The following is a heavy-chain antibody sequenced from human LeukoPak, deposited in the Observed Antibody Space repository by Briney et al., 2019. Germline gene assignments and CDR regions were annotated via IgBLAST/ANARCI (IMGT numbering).Heavy chain of an antibody. J-gene: IGHJ3*02. CDR2: ISYDGSNK. CDR1: GFTFSSYG. V-gene: IGHV3-30*03. D-gene: IGHD1-1*01. CDR3: AREGTSNGFDI. Sequence: PGRSLRLSCAASGFTFSSYGMHWVRQAPGKGLEWVAVISYDGSNKYYADSVKGRFTISRDNSKNTLYLQMNSLRAEDTAVYYCAREGTSNGFDIWGQGIMVTVSS.